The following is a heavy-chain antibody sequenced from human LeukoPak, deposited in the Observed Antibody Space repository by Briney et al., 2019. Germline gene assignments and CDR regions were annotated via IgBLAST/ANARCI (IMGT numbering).Heavy chain of an antibody. CDR1: GGSISSAGYY. CDR2: IYYSGST. CDR3: ARADLGPSGGDDWSFDL. V-gene: IGHV4-31*03. J-gene: IGHJ2*01. Sequence: SQTLSLTCTVSGGSISSAGYYWSWIRQHPGKGLEWIGYIYYSGSTYYNPSLKSRITISVDTSENQFSLKLSSVTAADTAVYYCARADLGPSGGDDWSFDLWGRGTLVTVSS. D-gene: IGHD3-16*01.